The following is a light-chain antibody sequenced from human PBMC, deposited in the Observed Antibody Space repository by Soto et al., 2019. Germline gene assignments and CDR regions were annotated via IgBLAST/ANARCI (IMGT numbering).Light chain of an antibody. Sequence: QSVLTQPASVSGSPGQSITLSCTGTSSVVGGYNYVSWYQQHPGKAPKLMIYDVSNRPSGVSNRFSGSKSGNTASLTISGLQTEDEYDYYCSSYTGSSTYVFGTGTKVTVL. CDR2: DVS. J-gene: IGLJ1*01. CDR1: SSVVGGYNY. CDR3: SSYTGSSTYV. V-gene: IGLV2-14*03.